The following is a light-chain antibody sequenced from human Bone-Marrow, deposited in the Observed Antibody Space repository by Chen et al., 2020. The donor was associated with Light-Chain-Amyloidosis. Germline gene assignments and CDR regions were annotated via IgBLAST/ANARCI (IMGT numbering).Light chain of an antibody. CDR2: DDR. V-gene: IGLV3-21*02. CDR1: KIGSTS. Sequence: SDVLTQPSSVSVAPGQTATLACGGNKIGSTSVHWYQQTPGQAPLLVVYDDRDRPSGIPEGLSGSNSGNTATLTISRVEAGDEADYYCQVWDRSSGRPVFGGGTKLTVL. CDR3: QVWDRSSGRPV. J-gene: IGLJ3*02.